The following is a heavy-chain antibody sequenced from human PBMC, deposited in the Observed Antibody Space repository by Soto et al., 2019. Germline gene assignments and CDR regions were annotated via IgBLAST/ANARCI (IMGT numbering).Heavy chain of an antibody. CDR1: GYTLTRYW. V-gene: IGHV5-51*01. CDR2: IYIADSET. Sequence: PGESLKISCKASGYTLTRYWIAWVRQMPGKGLEWMGMIYIADSETRYSPSFQGQVTISADKSIGTVYLQWNSLKASDTAIYYCARAYCTRCFCYSYPGYYFAPWGQGTLVTVSS. D-gene: IGHD2-8*02. J-gene: IGHJ4*02. CDR3: ARAYCTRCFCYSYPGYYFAP.